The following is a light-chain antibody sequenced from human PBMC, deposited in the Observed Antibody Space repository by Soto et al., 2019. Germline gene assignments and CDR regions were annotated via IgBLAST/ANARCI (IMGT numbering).Light chain of an antibody. CDR2: DAS. V-gene: IGKV3-11*01. CDR1: QSVSSY. J-gene: IGKJ5*01. CDR3: QQRSNWPPT. Sequence: EIGLKKPPATLSFSRGQRSTLSCMASQSVSSYLAWYQQKPGQAPRLLIYDASNRATGIPARFSGSGSGTDFTLTISSLEPEDFAVYYCQQRSNWPPTLGQGTRLEIK.